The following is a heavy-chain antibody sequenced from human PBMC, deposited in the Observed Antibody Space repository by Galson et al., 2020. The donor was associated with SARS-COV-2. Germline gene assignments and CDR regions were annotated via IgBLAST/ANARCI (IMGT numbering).Heavy chain of an antibody. CDR1: GFTFSSYS. Sequence: GGSLRLSCAASGFTFSSYSMNWVRQAPGKGLEWVSSISSSSSYIYYADSVKGRFTISRDNAKNSLYLQMNSLRAEDTAVYYCARDYCSGGSCYWEEDAFDIWGQGTMVTVSS. CDR3: ARDYCSGGSCYWEEDAFDI. V-gene: IGHV3-21*01. CDR2: ISSSSSYI. D-gene: IGHD2-15*01. J-gene: IGHJ3*02.